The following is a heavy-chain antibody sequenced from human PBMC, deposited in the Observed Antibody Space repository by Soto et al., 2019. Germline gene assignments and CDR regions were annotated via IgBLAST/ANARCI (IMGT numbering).Heavy chain of an antibody. CDR2: ISGSGGST. Sequence: GGSLRLSCAASGFTFSSYAMSWVRQAPGKGLEWVSAISGSGGSTYYADSVKGRFTISRDNSKNTLYLQMNSLRAEDTAVYYCAKMSDYSNYVMSDYYMDVWGKGTTVTVSS. D-gene: IGHD4-4*01. CDR3: AKMSDYSNYVMSDYYMDV. J-gene: IGHJ6*03. CDR1: GFTFSSYA. V-gene: IGHV3-23*01.